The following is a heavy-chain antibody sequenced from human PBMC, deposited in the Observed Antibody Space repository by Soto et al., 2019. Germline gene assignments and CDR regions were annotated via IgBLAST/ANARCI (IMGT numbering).Heavy chain of an antibody. D-gene: IGHD6-19*01. CDR2: MNPNSGNT. Sequence: QVQLVQSGAEVKKPGASVKVSCKASGYTFTSYDINWVRQATGQGLEWMGWMNPNSGNTGYAQKFQGRVTMTRNTXIXTXXMELSSLRSEDTAVYYCARGGIAGAGNHYYYGMDVWGQGTTVTVSS. CDR1: GYTFTSYD. CDR3: ARGGIAGAGNHYYYGMDV. J-gene: IGHJ6*02. V-gene: IGHV1-8*01.